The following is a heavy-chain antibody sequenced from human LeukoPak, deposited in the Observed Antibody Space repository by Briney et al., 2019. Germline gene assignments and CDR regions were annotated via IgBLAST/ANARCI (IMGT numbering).Heavy chain of an antibody. J-gene: IGHJ4*02. V-gene: IGHV4-59*01. Sequence: SETLSLTCTVFGDSMGTYHWSWIRQPPVKGLEWMGNIYYSGSTKYDPSLKSRVTMSIDTSKNQFSLKLTSVTAADTAVYYCARVRNWSGYNALDCWGQGTLVTVSS. D-gene: IGHD3-3*01. CDR2: IYYSGST. CDR3: ARVRNWSGYNALDC. CDR1: GDSMGTYH.